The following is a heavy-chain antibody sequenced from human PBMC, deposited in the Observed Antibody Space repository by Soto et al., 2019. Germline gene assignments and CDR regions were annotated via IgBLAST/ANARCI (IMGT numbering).Heavy chain of an antibody. CDR2: INHSGST. CDR3: ARLGDYVFYYFDY. V-gene: IGHV4-34*01. Sequence: LETLSLTCAVYGGSFSGYYWSWIRQPPGKGLEWIGEINHSGSTNYNPSLKSRVTISVDTSKNQFSLKLSSVTAADTAVYYCARLGDYVFYYFDYWGQGTLVTVSS. D-gene: IGHD4-17*01. J-gene: IGHJ4*02. CDR1: GGSFSGYY.